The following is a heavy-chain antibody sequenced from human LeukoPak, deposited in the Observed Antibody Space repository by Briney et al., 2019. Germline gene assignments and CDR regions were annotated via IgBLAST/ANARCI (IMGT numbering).Heavy chain of an antibody. Sequence: PSETLSLTCTVSGGSISSYYWSWIRQPPGKGLEWIGYIYYSGSTNYNPSLKSRVTISVDTSKNQFSLKLSSVTASDTAVYYCAREASQKGAHYMDVWGKGTTVTVSS. CDR1: GGSISSYY. CDR2: IYYSGST. CDR3: AREASQKGAHYMDV. J-gene: IGHJ6*03. V-gene: IGHV4-59*01. D-gene: IGHD3-16*01.